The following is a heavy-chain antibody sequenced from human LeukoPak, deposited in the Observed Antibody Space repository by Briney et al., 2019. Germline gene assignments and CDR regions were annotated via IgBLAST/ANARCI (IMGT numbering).Heavy chain of an antibody. J-gene: IGHJ1*01. Sequence: GGSLRLSCEGSGFTFSNYSMGWVRQAPGKGLQWVANIKTDGSEKYYADSVKGRFTISRDNAKNTLYLQMNSLRAEDTAVYYCATYSSLNRREFQYWGQGTLLTVSS. CDR1: GFTFSNYS. D-gene: IGHD3-22*01. CDR3: ATYSSLNRREFQY. CDR2: IKTDGSEK. V-gene: IGHV3-7*01.